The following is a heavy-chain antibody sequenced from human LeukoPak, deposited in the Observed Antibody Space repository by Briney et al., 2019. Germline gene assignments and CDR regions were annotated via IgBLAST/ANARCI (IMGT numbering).Heavy chain of an antibody. CDR3: ARGFTYGDYYYYYMDV. V-gene: IGHV1-24*01. CDR1: GYTLTELS. J-gene: IGHJ6*03. Sequence: ASVKVSCKVSGYTLTELSMHWVRQAPGKGLEWMGGFDPEDGETIYAQKFQGRVTMTEDTSTDTAYMELSSLRSEDTAVYYCARGFTYGDYYYYYMDVWGKGTTVTVSS. CDR2: FDPEDGET. D-gene: IGHD4-17*01.